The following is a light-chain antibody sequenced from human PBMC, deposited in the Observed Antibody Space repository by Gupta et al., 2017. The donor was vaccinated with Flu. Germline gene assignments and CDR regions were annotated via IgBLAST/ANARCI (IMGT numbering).Light chain of an antibody. V-gene: IGKV3-15*01. J-gene: IGKJ2*01. Sequence: EIVMTQSPATLSVSPGESATLSCRASQSVINSLAWYQQKPGQAPRLLIYNAITRPPGIPARFSGSGSGTEFTLTITSLQSEDFAVYWCQQYENWPPMFTFGQGTKLEIK. CDR3: QQYENWPPMFT. CDR2: NAI. CDR1: QSVINS.